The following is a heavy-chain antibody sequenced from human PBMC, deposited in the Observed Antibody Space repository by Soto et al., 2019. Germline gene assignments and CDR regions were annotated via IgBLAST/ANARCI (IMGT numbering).Heavy chain of an antibody. J-gene: IGHJ5*02. V-gene: IGHV4-31*03. CDR3: ASIYDSSGYYYGNNWFDP. Sequence: PSETLSLTCTVSGGSISSGGYYWSWIRQHPGKGLEWIGYIYHSGTTYYNPSLKSRVTISVDTSKNQFSLKLTSVTAADTAVYYCASIYDSSGYYYGNNWFDPWGQGTLVTVSS. D-gene: IGHD3-22*01. CDR1: GGSISSGGYY. CDR2: IYHSGTT.